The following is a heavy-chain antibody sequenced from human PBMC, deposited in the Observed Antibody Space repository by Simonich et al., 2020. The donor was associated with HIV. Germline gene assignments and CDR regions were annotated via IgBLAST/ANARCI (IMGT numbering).Heavy chain of an antibody. D-gene: IGHD1-20*01. Sequence: QVQLQQWGAGLLEPSETLSLTCAVYVGSFSGYYWSWIRQPPGPGLGWIGKVNLGGSTYYNPALKSRVTISIDTSKNQFSLKLSSVTAADTAVYYCARSPYKVGYFDLWGRGTLVTVSS. CDR3: ARSPYKVGYFDL. CDR1: VGSFSGYY. J-gene: IGHJ2*01. V-gene: IGHV4-34*01. CDR2: VNLGGST.